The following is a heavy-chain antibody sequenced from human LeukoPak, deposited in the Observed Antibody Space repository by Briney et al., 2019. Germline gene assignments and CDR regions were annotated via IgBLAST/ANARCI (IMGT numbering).Heavy chain of an antibody. CDR2: IIPIFGTA. CDR1: GGTFSSYA. J-gene: IGHJ6*03. CDR3: ARGGYSYGHLTYYYYMDV. Sequence: SVKVSCKASGGTFSSYAISWVRQAPGQGLEWMGGIIPIFGTANYARKFQGRVTITTDESTSTAYMELSSLRSEDTAVYYCARGGYSYGHLTYYYYMDVWGKGTTVTVSS. D-gene: IGHD5-18*01. V-gene: IGHV1-69*05.